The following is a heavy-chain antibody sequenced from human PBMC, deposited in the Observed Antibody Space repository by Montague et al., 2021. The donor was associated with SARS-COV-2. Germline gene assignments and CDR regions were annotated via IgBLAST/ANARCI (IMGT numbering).Heavy chain of an antibody. CDR3: ASLTLGYCSSTSCYSDWFDP. Sequence: ETLSLTCAVYGGSFSGYYWSWIRQPPGKGPEWIGEINHSGSTNYNPSLKSRVTISVDTSKNQFSLKLSPVTAADTAVYYCASLTLGYCSSTSCYSDWFDPWGQGTLVTVSS. D-gene: IGHD2-2*02. J-gene: IGHJ5*02. V-gene: IGHV4-34*01. CDR1: GGSFSGYY. CDR2: INHSGST.